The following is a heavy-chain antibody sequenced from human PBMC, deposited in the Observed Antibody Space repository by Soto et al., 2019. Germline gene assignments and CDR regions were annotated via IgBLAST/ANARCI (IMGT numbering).Heavy chain of an antibody. CDR2: TYYRSKWYT. D-gene: IGHD1-26*01. J-gene: IGHJ3*02. Sequence: SQTLSLTCAISGDSVSSNSAAWNWIRQPPSRGLEWLGRTYYRSKWYTDYTVSVKSRITITPDTSKNQVSLQLNSVTPEDTAVYYCARRIGSYYSLDAFDIWGQG. CDR3: ARRIGSYYSLDAFDI. CDR1: GDSVSSNSAA. V-gene: IGHV6-1*01.